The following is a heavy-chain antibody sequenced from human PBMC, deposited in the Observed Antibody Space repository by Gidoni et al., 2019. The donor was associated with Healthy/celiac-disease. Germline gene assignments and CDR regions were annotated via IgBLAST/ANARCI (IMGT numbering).Heavy chain of an antibody. V-gene: IGHV3-49*05. CDR1: GFTFGDYA. J-gene: IGHJ2*01. D-gene: IGHD3-22*01. Sequence: EVQLVESGGGLVKPGRSLRLSCTASGFTFGDYAMSWFRQAPGKGLEWVGFIRSKAYGGTTEYAASVKGRFTISRDDSKSIAYLQMNSLKTEDTAVYYCTRPVLGDSSGYYYNWYFDLWGRGTLVTVSS. CDR3: TRPVLGDSSGYYYNWYFDL. CDR2: IRSKAYGGTT.